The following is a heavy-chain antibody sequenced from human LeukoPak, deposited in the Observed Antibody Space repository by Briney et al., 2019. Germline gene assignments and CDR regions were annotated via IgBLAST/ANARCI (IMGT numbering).Heavy chain of an antibody. Sequence: GGSLRLSCAASGFTFSSYEMNWVRQAPGKGLEWVSYISSSGSTIYYADSVKGRFTISRDNAKNSLYLKMNSLRAEDTAVYYCARDYLGGETAHWGQGTLVTVSS. J-gene: IGHJ4*02. CDR3: ARDYLGGETAH. D-gene: IGHD5-18*01. CDR1: GFTFSSYE. CDR2: ISSSGSTI. V-gene: IGHV3-48*03.